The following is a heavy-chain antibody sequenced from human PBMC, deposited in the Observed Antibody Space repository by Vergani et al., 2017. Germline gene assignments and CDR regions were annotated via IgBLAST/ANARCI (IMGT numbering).Heavy chain of an antibody. D-gene: IGHD2-15*01. CDR3: ARVGPIAGGRGGLNWFDP. CDR1: GGSFSGYY. Sequence: QVQLQQWGAGLLKPSETLSLTCAVYGGSFSGYYWSWIRQPPGKGLEWIGEINHSGSTNYHPSLKSRVTISVDTSKNQFSLKLSSVTAAETAVYYCARVGPIAGGRGGLNWFDPWGQGTLVTVSS. J-gene: IGHJ5*02. CDR2: INHSGST. V-gene: IGHV4-34*01.